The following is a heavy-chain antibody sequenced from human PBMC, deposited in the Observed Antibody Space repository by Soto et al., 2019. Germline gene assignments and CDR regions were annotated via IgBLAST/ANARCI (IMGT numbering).Heavy chain of an antibody. Sequence: QVQLQESGPGLVKPSQTLSLTCTVSGGSISSGDYYWSWIRQPRGKGLEWIGYTYYSGSTYYNPSLKSRVTISVDTSKNQFSLKLSSVTAADTAVYYCARAMVVTQNWFDPWGQGTLVTVSS. CDR2: TYYSGST. CDR3: ARAMVVTQNWFDP. V-gene: IGHV4-30-4*01. D-gene: IGHD2-21*02. CDR1: GGSISSGDYY. J-gene: IGHJ5*02.